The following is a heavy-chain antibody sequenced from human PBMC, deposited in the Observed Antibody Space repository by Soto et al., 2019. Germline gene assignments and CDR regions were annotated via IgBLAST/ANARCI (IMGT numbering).Heavy chain of an antibody. D-gene: IGHD1-7*01. J-gene: IGHJ4*02. CDR1: GYTFTGYY. CDR2: FSPKSGDP. V-gene: IGHV1-2*02. CDR3: GRGRSGELVVFY. Sequence: QVQLVQSGAEVKESGASVKVSCKASGYTFTGYYIHWVRQAPGQGLEWVGEFSPKSGDPRYAQKFQGRVTMTKDTSISTVYMELSNLSPDDTAVYYCGRGRSGELVVFYWGQGTLVTVHS.